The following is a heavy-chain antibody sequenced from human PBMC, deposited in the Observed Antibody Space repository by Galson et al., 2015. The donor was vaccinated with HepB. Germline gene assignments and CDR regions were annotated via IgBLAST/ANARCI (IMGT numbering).Heavy chain of an antibody. CDR1: GFTFDDYG. Sequence: SLRLSCAASGFTFDDYGMSWVRQDPGKGLEWVSGINWNGGNTNYGDSVKGRFTISRDNAKNSLYLQMNSLRVEDTALYYCVRDIADYTASGSYYWFDPWGQGTLVTVSS. J-gene: IGHJ5*02. CDR2: INWNGGNT. D-gene: IGHD3-10*01. CDR3: VRDIADYTASGSYYWFDP. V-gene: IGHV3-20*04.